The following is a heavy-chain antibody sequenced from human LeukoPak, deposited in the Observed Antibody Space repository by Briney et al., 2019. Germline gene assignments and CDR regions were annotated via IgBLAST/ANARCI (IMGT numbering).Heavy chain of an antibody. Sequence: ASVKVSCKASGGTFSSYAISWVRQAPGQGLEWMGGIIPIFGTANYAQKFQGRVTITTDESTSTAYMELSSLRSVDTAVYYCARGKVYDFWSGYSDCFDYWGQGTLVTVSS. CDR2: IIPIFGTA. CDR1: GGTFSSYA. D-gene: IGHD3-3*01. CDR3: ARGKVYDFWSGYSDCFDY. J-gene: IGHJ4*02. V-gene: IGHV1-69*05.